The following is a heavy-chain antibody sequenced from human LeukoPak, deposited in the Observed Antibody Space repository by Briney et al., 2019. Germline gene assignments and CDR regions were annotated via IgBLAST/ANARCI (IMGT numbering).Heavy chain of an antibody. CDR2: INPNSGGT. Sequence: ASVKVSCKASGYSFIANYIHWVRQAPGPGLEWMGWINPNSGGTNYAQKFQGRVTMTRDTSISTAYMDLSRLTSDDTAVYYCARGRDYYDNSGVDSWGQGTLVTVSS. D-gene: IGHD3-22*01. CDR3: ARGRDYYDNSGVDS. J-gene: IGHJ4*02. CDR1: GYSFIANY. V-gene: IGHV1-2*02.